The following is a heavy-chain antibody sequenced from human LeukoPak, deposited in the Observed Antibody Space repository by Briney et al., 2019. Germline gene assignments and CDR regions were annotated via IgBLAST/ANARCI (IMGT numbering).Heavy chain of an antibody. Sequence: GGSLRLSCATSGFNFDRYTIHWIRQAPGKGLEWVSLAGWAGGTTYYSDSVRGRFTISRDSGKNSVYLQMNSLTTDDTAFYFCAKELDTMFFDYWGQGALVTVSS. CDR2: AGWAGGTT. V-gene: IGHV3-43*01. CDR3: AKELDTMFFDY. CDR1: GFNFDRYT. D-gene: IGHD5-18*01. J-gene: IGHJ4*02.